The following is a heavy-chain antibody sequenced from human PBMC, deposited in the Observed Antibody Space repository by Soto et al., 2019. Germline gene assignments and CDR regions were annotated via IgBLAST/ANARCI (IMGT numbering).Heavy chain of an antibody. CDR2: ISYEGTNK. Sequence: QVQLVESGGGVVQPGRSLRLSCAASGFTFSSYGMHWVRQAPGKGLEWVAVISYEGTNKKYADSVKGRFTISRDNSKNTLYLQMNPLRAEDTAVYYCAKDRRDNYGYQYWGQGTLVTVSS. J-gene: IGHJ4*02. CDR1: GFTFSSYG. CDR3: AKDRRDNYGYQY. V-gene: IGHV3-30*18. D-gene: IGHD5-18*01.